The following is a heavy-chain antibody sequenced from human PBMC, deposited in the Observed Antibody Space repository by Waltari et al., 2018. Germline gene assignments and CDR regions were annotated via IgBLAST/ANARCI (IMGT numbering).Heavy chain of an antibody. V-gene: IGHV5-51*01. D-gene: IGHD2-21*01. CDR1: GYSFTSYW. CDR3: ARHARGGDGYRYYFDY. J-gene: IGHJ4*02. Sequence: EVQLVQSGAEVKKPGESLKISCKGSGYSFTSYWIGWVRQMPGKGLEWMGIIYPGDSDTRYSPTFQGQVTISAGKSISTADLQWSSLKASDTAMYYCARHARGGDGYRYYFDYWGQGTLVTVSS. CDR2: IYPGDSDT.